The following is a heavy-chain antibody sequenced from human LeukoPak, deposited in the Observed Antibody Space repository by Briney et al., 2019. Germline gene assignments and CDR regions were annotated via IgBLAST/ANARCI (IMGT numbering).Heavy chain of an antibody. V-gene: IGHV3-7*03. D-gene: IGHD2/OR15-2a*01. Sequence: GGSLRLSCAASGFTFSSYWMSWVRQAPGKGLEWMANIRQDGSDKYYVDSVKGRFTISRDNAKTSLYLQMNSLRAEDTAVYYCARDGHFNTFHIWGQGTMVTVSS. CDR3: ARDGHFNTFHI. CDR1: GFTFSSYW. CDR2: IRQDGSDK. J-gene: IGHJ3*02.